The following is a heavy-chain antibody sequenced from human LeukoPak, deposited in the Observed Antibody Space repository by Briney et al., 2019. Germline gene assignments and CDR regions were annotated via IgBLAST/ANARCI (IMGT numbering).Heavy chain of an antibody. CDR3: TTDNGGYRWHF. CDR1: GFTFSGSA. D-gene: IGHD4-17*01. CDR2: IRSKANGYAT. Sequence: GGSLKLSCAASGFTFSGSAMHWVRQASGKGLEWVGRIRSKANGYATTYAASVKGRFTISRDDSKNTAYLQMNSLKTEDTAIYHCTTDNGGYRWHFWGQGTLVTVSS. V-gene: IGHV3-73*01. J-gene: IGHJ4*02.